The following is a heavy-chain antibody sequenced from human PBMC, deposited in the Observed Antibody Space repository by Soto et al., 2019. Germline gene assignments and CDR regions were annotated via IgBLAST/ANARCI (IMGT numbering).Heavy chain of an antibody. CDR1: GYTFTGYY. CDR3: ARERYQVISDGMDV. Sequence: ASVNVSFKASGYTFTGYYVHWVREAPGQGLEWMGWINPETGGTSYAQKFQGRVTLSRDTSINTAYLELSRLRLEDAAVYFCARERYQVISDGMDVWGQGTPVTVSS. J-gene: IGHJ6*02. CDR2: INPETGGT. V-gene: IGHV1-2*02. D-gene: IGHD2-2*01.